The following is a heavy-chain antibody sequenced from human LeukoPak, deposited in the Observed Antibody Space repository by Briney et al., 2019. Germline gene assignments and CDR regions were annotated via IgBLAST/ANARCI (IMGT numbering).Heavy chain of an antibody. CDR3: AREGYDYVWGSHRVQYGMDV. V-gene: IGHV3-33*01. CDR1: GFTFSSYG. D-gene: IGHD3-16*01. CDR2: IWYDGSNK. Sequence: GRSLRLSCAASGFTFSSYGMHWVRQAPGKGLEWVAVIWYDGSNKYYADSVKGRFTISRDNSKNTLYLKMKSMRAEETAVYYCAREGYDYVWGSHRVQYGMDVWGQGTTVTVSS. J-gene: IGHJ6*02.